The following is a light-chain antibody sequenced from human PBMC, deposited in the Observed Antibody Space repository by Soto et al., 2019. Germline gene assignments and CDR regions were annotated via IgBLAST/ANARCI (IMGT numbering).Light chain of an antibody. CDR1: QSVSNN. Sequence: EIVMTQSPATLSLFPGERARLSVMASQSVSNNLAWYQQKSGQSPRLLIYGASTRATGIPARFSGSGSETDFTLTISSLQSEDFAVYYCQQYKNWPPVTFGGGTKVDIK. CDR2: GAS. V-gene: IGKV3-15*01. CDR3: QQYKNWPPVT. J-gene: IGKJ4*01.